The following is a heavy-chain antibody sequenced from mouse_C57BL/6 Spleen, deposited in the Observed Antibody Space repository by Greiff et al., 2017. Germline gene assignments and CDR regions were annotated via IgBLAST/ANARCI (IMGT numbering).Heavy chain of an antibody. D-gene: IGHD1-1*01. CDR1: GYTFTGYW. V-gene: IGHV1-9*01. J-gene: IGHJ4*01. Sequence: VQLQQSGAELMKPGASVKLSCKATGYTFTGYWIEWVKQRPGHGLEWIGEILPGSGSTNYNEKFKGKATFTADTSSNTAYMQLSSLTTEDSAIYYCAREIHYYGSSYDAMDYWGQGTSVTVSS. CDR2: ILPGSGST. CDR3: AREIHYYGSSYDAMDY.